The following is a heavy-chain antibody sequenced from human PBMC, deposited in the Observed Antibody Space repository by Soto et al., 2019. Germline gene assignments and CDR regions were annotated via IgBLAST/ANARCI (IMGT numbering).Heavy chain of an antibody. J-gene: IGHJ4*02. V-gene: IGHV4-4*07. Sequence: SETLSPTCTASGASPTHYDWSWARQPAGKGLEWVGRIYTSGSTNYNPSLESRVTMSVDTSKNQFSLKLSSVTAADTAVYYCARGRLAPDYWGQGTLVTVSS. CDR2: IYTSGST. CDR3: ARGRLAPDY. CDR1: GASPTHYD.